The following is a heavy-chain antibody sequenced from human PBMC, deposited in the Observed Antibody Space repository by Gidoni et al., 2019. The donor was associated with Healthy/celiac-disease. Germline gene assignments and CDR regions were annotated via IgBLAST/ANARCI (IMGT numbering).Heavy chain of an antibody. D-gene: IGHD2-21*02. J-gene: IGHJ5*02. CDR1: GGSIRSGGYY. Sequence: QVQLQESGPGLVKPSQTLSLTCTVSGGSIRSGGYYWSWIRQHPGKGLEWIGYIYYSGSTYYNPSLKSRVTISVDTSKNQFSLKLSSVTAADTAVYYCAREWGMGYGGNSLNWFDPWGQGTLVTVSS. CDR3: AREWGMGYGGNSLNWFDP. V-gene: IGHV4-31*03. CDR2: IYYSGST.